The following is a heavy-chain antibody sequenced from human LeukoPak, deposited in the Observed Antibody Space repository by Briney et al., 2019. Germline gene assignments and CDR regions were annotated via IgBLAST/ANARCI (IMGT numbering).Heavy chain of an antibody. Sequence: PGGSLRLSCAASGFTFSSYAMHWVRQAPGKGLEWVAVISYDGSNKYYADSVKGRFTISRDNSKNTLYLQMNSLRAEDTAVYYCASPYYYGSGSYPYDAFDIWGQGTMVTVSS. V-gene: IGHV3-30-3*01. CDR2: ISYDGSNK. CDR1: GFTFSSYA. D-gene: IGHD3-10*01. CDR3: ASPYYYGSGSYPYDAFDI. J-gene: IGHJ3*02.